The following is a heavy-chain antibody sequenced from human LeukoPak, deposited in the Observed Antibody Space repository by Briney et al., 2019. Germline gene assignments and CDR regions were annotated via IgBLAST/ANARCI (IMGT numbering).Heavy chain of an antibody. V-gene: IGHV3-30*01. CDR1: GFTFSGYA. CDR2: ISYDASDK. D-gene: IGHD3-22*01. CDR3: AREGHYYDSDVDYYYYYGMDV. J-gene: IGHJ6*02. Sequence: GGSLRLSCAASGFTFSGYAFHWVRQAPGKGPNWVSVISYDASDKYYADSVKGRFAISRDNSKNTLYLHMNGLRPDDTAVYYCAREGHYYDSDVDYYYYYGMDVWGQGTTVTVSS.